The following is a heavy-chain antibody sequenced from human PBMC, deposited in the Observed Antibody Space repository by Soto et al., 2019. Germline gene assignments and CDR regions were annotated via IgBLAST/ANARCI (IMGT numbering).Heavy chain of an antibody. J-gene: IGHJ1*01. CDR3: ARESAVAGIQH. CDR1: GYTFTSYD. CDR2: MNPNSGNT. D-gene: IGHD6-19*01. Sequence: XSVKVSFNASGYTFTSYDINLLRQATGQGLEWMGWMNPNSGNTGYAQKFQGRVTMTRNTSISTAYMELSSLRSEDTAVYYCARESAVAGIQHWGQGTLVTVSS. V-gene: IGHV1-8*01.